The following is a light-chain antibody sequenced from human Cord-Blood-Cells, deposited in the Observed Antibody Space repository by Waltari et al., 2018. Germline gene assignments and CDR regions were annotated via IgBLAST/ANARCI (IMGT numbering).Light chain of an antibody. V-gene: IGKV4-1*01. CDR3: QQYYSTPT. CDR1: QSVLYSSNNKNY. J-gene: IGKJ1*01. CDR2: WAS. Sequence: DSLAVSLGARATINCKSSQSVLYSSNNKNYLAWYQQKPGQPPKLLIYWASTRESGVPDRFSGSGSGTDFTLTISSLQAEDVAVYYCQQYYSTPTFGQGTKVEIK.